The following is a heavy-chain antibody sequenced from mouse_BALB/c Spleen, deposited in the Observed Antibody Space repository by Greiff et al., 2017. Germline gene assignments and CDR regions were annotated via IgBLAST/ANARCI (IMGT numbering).Heavy chain of an antibody. Sequence: EVHLVESGPGLVKPSQSLSLTCTVTVYSITSDYAWNWIRQFPGNKLEWMGYISYSGSTSYNPSLKSRISITRDTSKNQFFLQLNSVTTEDTATYYCARDDYLYYYAMDYWGQGTSVTVSS. V-gene: IGHV3-2*02. D-gene: IGHD2-4*01. CDR3: ARDDYLYYYAMDY. J-gene: IGHJ4*01. CDR1: VYSITSDYA. CDR2: ISYSGST.